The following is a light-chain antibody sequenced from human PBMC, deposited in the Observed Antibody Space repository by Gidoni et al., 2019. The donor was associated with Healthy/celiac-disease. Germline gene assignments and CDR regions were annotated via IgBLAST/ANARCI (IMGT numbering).Light chain of an antibody. V-gene: IGKV3-11*01. J-gene: IGKJ4*01. Sequence: EIVLPPSPSTLSLSPGERATLSCMASQSVSSYLSWYQQKPGQAPRLLIYDASNRATGIQARLSGSGSGTDLTLTIRSLEPEDFAVYNCQQRSNWPPSLTFGGGTKVEIK. CDR3: QQRSNWPPSLT. CDR2: DAS. CDR1: QSVSSY.